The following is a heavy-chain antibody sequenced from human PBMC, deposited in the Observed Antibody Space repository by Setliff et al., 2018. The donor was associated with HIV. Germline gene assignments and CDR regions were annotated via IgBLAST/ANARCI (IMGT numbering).Heavy chain of an antibody. Sequence: GASVKVSCKASGYTFTSYGISWVRQAPGQGLEWMGWISAYSGNTNYAQKLQGRVTMTTDTSTNTASMELRSLRSDDTAIYYCARVVSQSNPHWYFDLWGRGTLVTV. J-gene: IGHJ2*01. V-gene: IGHV1-18*01. CDR1: GYTFTSYG. D-gene: IGHD3-10*01. CDR3: ARVVSQSNPHWYFDL. CDR2: ISAYSGNT.